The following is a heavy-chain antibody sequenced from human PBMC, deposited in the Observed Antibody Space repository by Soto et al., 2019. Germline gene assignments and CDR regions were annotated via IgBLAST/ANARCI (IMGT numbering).Heavy chain of an antibody. CDR3: ASGDSLWGHYYYYGMDV. D-gene: IGHD3-10*01. Sequence: QVQLVESGGGVVQPGRSLRLSCAASGFTFSSYGMHWVRQAPGKGLEWVAVMWYDGSNKYYADSVKGRFTISRDNSKNTLYLQMNSLRAEDTAVYYCASGDSLWGHYYYYGMDVWGQGTTVTVSS. CDR1: GFTFSSYG. CDR2: MWYDGSNK. J-gene: IGHJ6*02. V-gene: IGHV3-33*01.